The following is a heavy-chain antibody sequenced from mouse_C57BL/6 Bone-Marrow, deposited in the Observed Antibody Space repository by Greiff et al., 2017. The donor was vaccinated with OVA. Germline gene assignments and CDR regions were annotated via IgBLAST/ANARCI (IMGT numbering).Heavy chain of an antibody. V-gene: IGHV1-82*01. Sequence: QVQLQQSGPELVKPGASVKISCKASGYAFSSSWMNWVKQRPGKGLEWIGRIYPGDGDTNYNGKFKGKATLTADTSSSTAYMQLSSLTSEDSAVYSCARHEDGYYASYFDYWGQGTTLTVSS. D-gene: IGHD2-3*01. CDR3: ARHEDGYYASYFDY. CDR1: GYAFSSSW. J-gene: IGHJ2*01. CDR2: IYPGDGDT.